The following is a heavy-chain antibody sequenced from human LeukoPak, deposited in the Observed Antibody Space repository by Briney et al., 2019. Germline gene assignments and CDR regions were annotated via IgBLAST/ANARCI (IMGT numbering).Heavy chain of an antibody. CDR2: ISYDGSDK. CDR1: GFTFSNYG. Sequence: GGSLRLSCAASGFTFSNYGMHWVRQTPGKGLEWVAVISYDGSDKYYVDSVKGRSTISRDNSKNTLYLQMNSLRAEDTALYYCVKRVYTSVSFDCWGQGTLVTVSS. CDR3: VKRVYTSVSFDC. D-gene: IGHD6-19*01. J-gene: IGHJ4*02. V-gene: IGHV3-30*18.